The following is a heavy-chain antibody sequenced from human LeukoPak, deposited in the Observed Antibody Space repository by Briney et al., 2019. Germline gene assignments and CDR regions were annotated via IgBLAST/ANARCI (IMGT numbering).Heavy chain of an antibody. CDR1: GLTFRTTW. CDR2: MNGEGTTI. J-gene: IGHJ4*02. Sequence: SGGSLRLSCATPGLTFRTTWMHWVRHAPGKGLMWVSRMNGEGTTIDYADSVKGRFTVSRDYAKNTLFLQMNNLRTEDTALYFCATARNFRFEYWGQGSLVIVSA. D-gene: IGHD1-7*01. V-gene: IGHV3-74*01. CDR3: ATARNFRFEY.